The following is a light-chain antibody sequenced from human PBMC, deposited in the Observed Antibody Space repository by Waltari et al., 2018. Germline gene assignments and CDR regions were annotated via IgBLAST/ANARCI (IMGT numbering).Light chain of an antibody. CDR3: QHYLRLPVT. CDR2: GAS. CDR1: QRVTRA. J-gene: IGKJ1*01. V-gene: IGKV3-20*01. Sequence: EIVLTQSPGTLSLSPGESATLSCRTSQRVTRALAWYQQKPGQAPRLLIYGASNRATGIPDRFSGSGSGTDFSLTISSLEPEDFVVYYCQHYLRLPVTFGQGTKVEVK.